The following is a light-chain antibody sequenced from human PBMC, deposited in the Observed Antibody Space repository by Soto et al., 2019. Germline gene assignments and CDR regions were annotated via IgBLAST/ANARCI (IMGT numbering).Light chain of an antibody. J-gene: IGKJ1*01. CDR2: DAS. Sequence: IQMTQSPSSLSASVGDRVTITCRASHGIRNDLGWYHQKPGKAPKLLIYDASSLESGVPSRFSGSGSGTEFTLTISNLQPDDFATYYCQQYNSLWTFGQGTKVDIK. V-gene: IGKV1-17*02. CDR3: QQYNSLWT. CDR1: HGIRND.